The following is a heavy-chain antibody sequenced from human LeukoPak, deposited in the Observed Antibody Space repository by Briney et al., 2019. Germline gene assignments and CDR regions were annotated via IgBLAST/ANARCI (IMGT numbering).Heavy chain of an antibody. J-gene: IGHJ4*02. Sequence: GGSLRLSCAASGFTFSSYAMSWVRQAPGKGLQWVSGISSSGGSTYYVDSVKGRFTTSSANSKNTLYLQMNSLRAEDTAVYYCAKLGYCSGGSCYPPDYWGQGTLVTVSS. V-gene: IGHV3-23*01. CDR1: GFTFSSYA. CDR2: ISSSGGST. CDR3: AKLGYCSGGSCYPPDY. D-gene: IGHD2-15*01.